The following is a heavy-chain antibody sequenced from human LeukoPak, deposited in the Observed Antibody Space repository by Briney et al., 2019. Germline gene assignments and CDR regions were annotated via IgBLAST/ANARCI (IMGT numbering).Heavy chain of an antibody. V-gene: IGHV3-30*02. CDR1: GFLFRTYG. Sequence: PGGSLRLSCAASGFLFRTYGMNWVRQPPGKGLEWVALIRYDGNNKYYADSVRGRFTISRDNSENTLYLQMNSLRAEDTAVYYCAKSPSSWKFDDWGQGTLVTVSS. CDR2: IRYDGNNK. J-gene: IGHJ4*02. CDR3: AKSPSSWKFDD. D-gene: IGHD6-13*01.